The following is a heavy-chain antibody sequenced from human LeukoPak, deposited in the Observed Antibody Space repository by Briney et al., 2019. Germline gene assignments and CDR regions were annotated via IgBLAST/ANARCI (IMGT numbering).Heavy chain of an antibody. CDR3: ARNEVVAAAPDYYYYYYMDV. CDR1: GYTFTSYD. J-gene: IGHJ6*03. CDR2: MNPNSGNT. D-gene: IGHD2-15*01. V-gene: IGHV1-8*01. Sequence: ASVKVSCKASGYTFTSYDINWVRQATGQGLEWMGWMNPNSGNTGYARKFQGRVTMTRNTSISTAYMELSSLRSEDTAVYYCARNEVVAAAPDYYYYYYMDVWGKGTTVTVSS.